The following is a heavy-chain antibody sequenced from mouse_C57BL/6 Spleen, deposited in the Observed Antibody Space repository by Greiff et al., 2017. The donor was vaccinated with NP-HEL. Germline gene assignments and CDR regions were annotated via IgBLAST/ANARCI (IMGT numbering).Heavy chain of an antibody. J-gene: IGHJ4*01. V-gene: IGHV5-17*01. D-gene: IGHD1-1*01. CDR2: ISSGSSTI. CDR1: GFTFSDYG. Sequence: EVMLVESGGGLVKPGGSLKLSCAASGFTFSDYGMHWVRQAPEKGLEWVAYISSGSSTIYYADTVKGRFPISRDNAKNTLFLQMTSLRSEDTAMYYCARPYYYGSSPYAMDYWGQGTSVTVSS. CDR3: ARPYYYGSSPYAMDY.